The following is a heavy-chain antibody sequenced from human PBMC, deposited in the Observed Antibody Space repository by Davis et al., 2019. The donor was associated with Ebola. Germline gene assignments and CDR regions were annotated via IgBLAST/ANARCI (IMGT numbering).Heavy chain of an antibody. V-gene: IGHV5-51*01. J-gene: IGHJ4*02. CDR3: ARHSKVGATKSYYDY. CDR1: LYIFTTYW. D-gene: IGHD1-26*01. Sequence: GESLKISCEGSLYIFTTYWIAWARQMPAQGLECMGTIYPGDSDTRYSPSFQGQVTISADKSFSTAYLQWSSLKASDTAMYFCARHSKVGATKSYYDYWGQGTLVTVSS. CDR2: IYPGDSDT.